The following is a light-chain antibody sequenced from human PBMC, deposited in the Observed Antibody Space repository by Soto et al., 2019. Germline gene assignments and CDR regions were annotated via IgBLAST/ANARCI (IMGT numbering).Light chain of an antibody. J-gene: IGKJ1*01. CDR2: GAS. CDR1: QSVSSN. V-gene: IGKV3-15*01. CDR3: QHYNSYSEA. Sequence: EVVMRQSPAPLSVSPGERATLSCRASQSVSSNLAWYQQKPGQAPRLLIYGASTRATGIPARFSGSGSGTEFTLTISSLQPDDVATYYCQHYNSYSEALGQGTKVDIK.